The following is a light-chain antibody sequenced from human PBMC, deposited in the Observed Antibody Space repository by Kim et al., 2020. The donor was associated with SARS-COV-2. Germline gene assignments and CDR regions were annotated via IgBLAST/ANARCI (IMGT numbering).Light chain of an antibody. CDR2: DAS. V-gene: IGKV3-11*01. J-gene: IGKJ4*01. CDR3: QQRYSWPLT. Sequence: SLGEGATLSCRTSQSISNYLVWYQQKPGQAPRLLIYDASARATGIPARFSGSGSETDFTLTISSLEPEDFAIYYCQQRYSWPLTFGGGTKVEIK. CDR1: QSISNY.